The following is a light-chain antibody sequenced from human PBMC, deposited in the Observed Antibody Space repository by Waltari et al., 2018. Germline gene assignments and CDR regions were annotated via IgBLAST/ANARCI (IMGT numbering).Light chain of an antibody. CDR2: YKSDSDK. V-gene: IGLV5-45*03. CDR1: SGINVGTYR. CDR3: MIWHSSAWV. J-gene: IGLJ2*01. Sequence: QAVLTQPSSLSASPGASASLTCTLRSGINVGTYRIYWYQQKPGSPPQYLLRYKSDSDKQQGSGVPVRFSGSKDASANAGILLISGRQSEDEADYYCMIWHSSAWVFGGGTKLTVL.